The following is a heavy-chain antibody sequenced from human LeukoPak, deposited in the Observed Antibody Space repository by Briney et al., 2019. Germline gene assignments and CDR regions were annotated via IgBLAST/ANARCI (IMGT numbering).Heavy chain of an antibody. V-gene: IGHV4-31*03. CDR1: GGSISSGGYY. Sequence: PSETPSLTCTVSGGSISSGGYYWSWIRQHPGKGLEWIGYIYYSGSTYYNPSLKSRVTISVDTSKNQFSLKLSSVTAADTAVYYCARDQLKGGPAWGQGTLVTVSS. CDR2: IYYSGST. CDR3: ARDQLKGGPA. J-gene: IGHJ5*02. D-gene: IGHD2-2*01.